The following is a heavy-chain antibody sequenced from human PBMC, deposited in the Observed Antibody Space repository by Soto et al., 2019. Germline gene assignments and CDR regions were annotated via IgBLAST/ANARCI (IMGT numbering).Heavy chain of an antibody. CDR1: GYTFTGYY. J-gene: IGHJ6*03. CDR3: ARGGSSSPGGGKYYYYYYMDV. CDR2: INPNSGGT. Sequence: ASVKVSCKASGYTFTGYYMHWVRQAPGQGLEWMGWINPNSGGTNYAQKFQGWVTMTRDTSISTAYMELSRLRSDDTAVYYCARGGSSSPGGGKYYYYYYMDVWGKGTTVTVSS. D-gene: IGHD6-6*01. V-gene: IGHV1-2*04.